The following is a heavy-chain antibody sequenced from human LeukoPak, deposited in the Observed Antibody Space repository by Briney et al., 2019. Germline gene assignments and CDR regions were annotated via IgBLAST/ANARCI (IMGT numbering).Heavy chain of an antibody. V-gene: IGHV3-48*01. CDR2: ISSSSSTI. D-gene: IGHD6-19*01. CDR3: AKVGQWLVLGGYYFDY. CDR1: GFTFSSYS. Sequence: PGGSLRLSCAASGFTFSSYSMNWVRQAPGKGLEWVSYISSSSSTIYYADSVKGRFTISRDNAKNSLYLQMNSLRAEDTAVYYCAKVGQWLVLGGYYFDYWGQGTLVTVSS. J-gene: IGHJ4*02.